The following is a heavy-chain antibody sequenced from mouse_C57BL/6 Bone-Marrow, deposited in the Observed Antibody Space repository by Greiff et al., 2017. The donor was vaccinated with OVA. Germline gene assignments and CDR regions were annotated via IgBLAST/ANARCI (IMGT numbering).Heavy chain of an antibody. D-gene: IGHD1-1*01. Sequence: LVESGPELVKPGASVKISCKASGYSFTGYYMHWVKQSHGNILDWIGYIYPYNGVSSYNQKFKGKATLTVDKSSSTAYMELRSLTSEDSAVYYCASPYYYGSYWYFDVWGTGTTVTVSS. V-gene: IGHV1-31*01. J-gene: IGHJ1*03. CDR3: ASPYYYGSYWYFDV. CDR1: GYSFTGYY. CDR2: IYPYNGVS.